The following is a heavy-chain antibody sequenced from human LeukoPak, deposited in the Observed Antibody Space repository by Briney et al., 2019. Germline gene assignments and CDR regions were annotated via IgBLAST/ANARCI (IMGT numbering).Heavy chain of an antibody. Sequence: PWGSLSLSCAASGFTFSSYGMHWLRPAPGKGLKWVAFIRYDGSNKYYADSVKGRFTISRDNSKNPLYLQMNSLTAEDTAVYYCAKTPGDYYYSSYFGMDVWGQGTPVTVSS. CDR2: IRYDGSNK. J-gene: IGHJ6*02. V-gene: IGHV3-30*02. CDR3: AKTPGDYYYSSYFGMDV. CDR1: GFTFSSYG. D-gene: IGHD4-17*01.